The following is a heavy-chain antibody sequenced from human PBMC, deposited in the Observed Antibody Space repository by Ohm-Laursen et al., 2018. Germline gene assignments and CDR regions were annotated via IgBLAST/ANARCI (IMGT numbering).Heavy chain of an antibody. CDR3: AREYSSSSGESDY. CDR2: ISAYNGNT. Sequence: SVKVSCNASGGTFTSYAISWVRQAPGQGLEWMGWISAYNGNTNYAQKLQGRVTMTTDTSTSTAYMELRSLRSDDTALYYCAREYSSSSGESDYWGQGTLVTVSS. J-gene: IGHJ4*02. V-gene: IGHV1-18*01. CDR1: GGTFTSYA. D-gene: IGHD6-6*01.